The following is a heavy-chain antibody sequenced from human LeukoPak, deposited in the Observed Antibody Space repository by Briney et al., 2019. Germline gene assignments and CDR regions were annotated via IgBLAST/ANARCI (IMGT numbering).Heavy chain of an antibody. CDR1: GGSISSYY. CDR3: AATYGGNSGLFDY. V-gene: IGHV4-59*08. CDR2: IYYSGST. J-gene: IGHJ4*01. D-gene: IGHD4-17*01. Sequence: SETLSLTCTVSGGSISSYYWSWIRQPPGKGLEWIGYIYYSGSTNYNPSLKSRVTISVDTSKNQFSLKLSSVTAADTAVYYCAATYGGNSGLFDYWGHGTLVTVSS.